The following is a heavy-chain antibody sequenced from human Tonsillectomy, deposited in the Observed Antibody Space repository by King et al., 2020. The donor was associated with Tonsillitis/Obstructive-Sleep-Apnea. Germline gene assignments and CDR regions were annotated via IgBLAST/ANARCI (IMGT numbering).Heavy chain of an antibody. Sequence: VQLVESGGGVVQPGGSLRLSCAASGFSFSSYCLYWVRQAPGKGLEWLAFMWDEGGTKYYADSVKGRFIISRDNSKNTPYLQMNSLRADDTAMYYCARDEDWGPGTLVTVSS. CDR2: MWDEGGTK. CDR3: ARDED. J-gene: IGHJ4*02. CDR1: GFSFSSYC. V-gene: IGHV3-33*01.